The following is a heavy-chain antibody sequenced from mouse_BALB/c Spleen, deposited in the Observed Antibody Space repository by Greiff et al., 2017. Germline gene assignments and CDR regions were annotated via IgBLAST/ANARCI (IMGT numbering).Heavy chain of an antibody. Sequence: EVQGVESGGGLVQPGGSLKLSCAASGFTFSSYTMSWVRQTPEKRLEWVAYISNGGGSTYYPDTVKGRFTISRDNAKNTLYLQMSSLKSEDTAMYYCARHHYYGYGNAMDYWGQGTSVTVSS. CDR3: ARHHYYGYGNAMDY. J-gene: IGHJ4*01. CDR2: ISNGGGST. V-gene: IGHV5-12-2*01. D-gene: IGHD1-2*01. CDR1: GFTFSSYT.